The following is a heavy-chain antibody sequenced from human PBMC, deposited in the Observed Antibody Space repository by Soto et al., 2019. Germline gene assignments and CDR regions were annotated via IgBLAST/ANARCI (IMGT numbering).Heavy chain of an antibody. CDR3: ARVAIMAAAGTYHYYYYGMDV. CDR1: GGSFSGYD. CDR2: INHSGST. D-gene: IGHD6-13*01. J-gene: IGHJ6*02. Sequence: SESLSLSCAVYGGSFSGYDWSWIRQPPGKGREWIGEINHSGSTNYNPSLKSRVTISVDTSKNQFSLKLSSVTAADTAVYYCARVAIMAAAGTYHYYYYGMDVWGQGPTLTFSS. V-gene: IGHV4-34*01.